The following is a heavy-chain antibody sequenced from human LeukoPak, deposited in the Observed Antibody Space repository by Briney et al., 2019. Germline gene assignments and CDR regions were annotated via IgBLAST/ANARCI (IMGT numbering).Heavy chain of an antibody. J-gene: IGHJ4*02. CDR2: ISSYSSYI. D-gene: IGHD3-16*01. Sequence: GGSLRLSCVASGFTFSSYIMDWVRQAPGKGLEWVSSISSYSSYIYYADSVRGRFTISRDNAKDSLYLQMNSLRAADTAVYYCAKPVAGDRYFDYWGQGTLVTVSS. CDR3: AKPVAGDRYFDY. CDR1: GFTFSSYI. V-gene: IGHV3-21*01.